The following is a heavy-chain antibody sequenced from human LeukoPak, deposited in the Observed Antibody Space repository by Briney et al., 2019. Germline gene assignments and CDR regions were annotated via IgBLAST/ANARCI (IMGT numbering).Heavy chain of an antibody. D-gene: IGHD3-10*01. J-gene: IGHJ6*03. CDR2: INPSGGST. V-gene: IGHV1-46*01. CDR1: GYTFTTYG. CDR3: AREQRGSGSYGHYYYYMDV. Sequence: ASVKVSCKASGYTFTTYGISWVRQAPGQGLEWMGIINPSGGSTSYAQKFQGRVTMTRDMSTSTVYMELSSLRSEDTAVYYCAREQRGSGSYGHYYYYMDVWGKGTTVTVSS.